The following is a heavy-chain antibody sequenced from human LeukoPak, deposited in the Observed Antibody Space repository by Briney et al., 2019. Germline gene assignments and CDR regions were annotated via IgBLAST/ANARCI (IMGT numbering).Heavy chain of an antibody. J-gene: IGHJ4*02. CDR3: ARDNTYCSGSRCYDRFDY. CDR1: GFTFSRHS. D-gene: IGHD2-15*01. Sequence: PGGSLRLSCAASGFTFSRHSMNWVRQVPGKGPEWVSYISSSSSTIYYADSVKGRFTISRDTAENSLYLQMNSLRAEDTAVYYCARDNTYCSGSRCYDRFDYWGQGTLVTVSS. V-gene: IGHV3-48*04. CDR2: ISSSSSTI.